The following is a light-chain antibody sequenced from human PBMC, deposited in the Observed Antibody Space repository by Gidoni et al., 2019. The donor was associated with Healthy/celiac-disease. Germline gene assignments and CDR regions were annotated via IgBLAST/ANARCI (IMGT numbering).Light chain of an antibody. CDR2: AAS. Sequence: DIQMTQSPSSLSASVGDRVTITCRASQSISSYLNWYQQKPGKAPKVLIYAASSLHSGVPSRFSGSGSGTDFTLTISSLQPEDFATYYCQQSYSTPPVTFGGGTKVEIK. V-gene: IGKV1-39*01. CDR1: QSISSY. J-gene: IGKJ4*01. CDR3: QQSYSTPPVT.